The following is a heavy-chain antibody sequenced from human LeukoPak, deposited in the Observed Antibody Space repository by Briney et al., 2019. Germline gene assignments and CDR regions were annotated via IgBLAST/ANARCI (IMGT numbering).Heavy chain of an antibody. J-gene: IGHJ5*02. CDR3: ARDQLATISYNWFDP. V-gene: IGHV3-7*01. CDR2: IKQDGSEK. Sequence: GGSLRLSCAASGFTFSSYWMSWVRQAPGKGLEWVANIKQDGSEKYYVDSVKGRFTISRDNAKNSLYLQMNSLRAEDTAVYYCARDQLATISYNWFDPWGQGTLVTVSS. CDR1: GFTFSSYW. D-gene: IGHD1-26*01.